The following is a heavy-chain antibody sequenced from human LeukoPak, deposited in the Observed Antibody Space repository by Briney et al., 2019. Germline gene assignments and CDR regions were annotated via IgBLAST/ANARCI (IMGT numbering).Heavy chain of an antibody. D-gene: IGHD1-7*01. Sequence: SETLSLTCTVSGGSISSSSYYWGWIRQPPGKGLEWIGSIYYSGSTYYNPSLKSRVTISVDTSKNQFSLKLSSVTAADTAVYYCARSLDWNYGAYYYYYMGVWGKGTTVTVSS. J-gene: IGHJ6*03. CDR2: IYYSGST. CDR3: ARSLDWNYGAYYYYYMGV. CDR1: GGSISSSSYY. V-gene: IGHV4-39*01.